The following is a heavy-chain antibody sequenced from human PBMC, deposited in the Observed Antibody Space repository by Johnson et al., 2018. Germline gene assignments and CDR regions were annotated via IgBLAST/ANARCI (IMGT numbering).Heavy chain of an antibody. J-gene: IGHJ6*02. Sequence: EVQLLESGGGLVKPGGSLRLSCVVSGFTFNDCSMNWVRQTPGKGLEWVSSISQSGSAIFYADSVKGRFTISRDNAKNSLYLQMHSLRAGDTAVYYCVRDAPFTNYYSYGMDVWGQGTTVTVSS. CDR1: GFTFNDCS. CDR3: VRDAPFTNYYSYGMDV. V-gene: IGHV3-21*01. CDR2: ISQSGSAI.